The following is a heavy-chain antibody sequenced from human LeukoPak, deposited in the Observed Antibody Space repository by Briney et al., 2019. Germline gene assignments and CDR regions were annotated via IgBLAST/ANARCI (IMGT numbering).Heavy chain of an antibody. D-gene: IGHD6-19*01. CDR2: INPNSGGT. CDR1: GYTFAGYY. V-gene: IGHV1-2*02. CDR3: ARRKYSSGLIDY. Sequence: GASVKVSCKTSGYTFAGYYMHWVRQAPGQGLEWMGWINPNSGGTNYAQKFQGRVTMTRDTSISTAYMELSRLRSDDTAVYYCARRKYSSGLIDYWGQGTLVTVSS. J-gene: IGHJ4*02.